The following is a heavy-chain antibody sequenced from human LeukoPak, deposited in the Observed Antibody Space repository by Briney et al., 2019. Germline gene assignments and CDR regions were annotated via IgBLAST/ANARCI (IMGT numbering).Heavy chain of an antibody. CDR2: INPNSGGT. CDR3: VRDRYYGSGSFYQMDV. Sequence: GASEKVSCKASGYTFIGYYMHWVRQAPGQGLEWMGWINPNSGGTDYEQKFQGRVTMTRDTSISTAYMELSRLRSDDTAVYYCVRDRYYGSGSFYQMDVWGQGTTVTVSS. CDR1: GYTFIGYY. V-gene: IGHV1-2*02. J-gene: IGHJ6*02. D-gene: IGHD3-10*01.